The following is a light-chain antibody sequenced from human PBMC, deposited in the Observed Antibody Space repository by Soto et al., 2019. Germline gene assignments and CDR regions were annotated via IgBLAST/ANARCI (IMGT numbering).Light chain of an antibody. Sequence: QSVLTQPRSVSGSPGQSVTLSCTGTSSDIGGYHYVSWYQQHPGKAPQLMIYDVTKRPSGVPDRFSASKPGNTASLTISGLQADDEAYYYCCSYAATDTFVFGTGTKVTVL. J-gene: IGLJ1*01. CDR1: SSDIGGYHY. V-gene: IGLV2-11*01. CDR3: CSYAATDTFV. CDR2: DVT.